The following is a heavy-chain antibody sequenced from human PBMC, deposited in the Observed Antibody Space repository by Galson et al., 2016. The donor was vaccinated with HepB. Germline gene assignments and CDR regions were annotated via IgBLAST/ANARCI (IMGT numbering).Heavy chain of an antibody. J-gene: IGHJ3*02. D-gene: IGHD3-9*01. V-gene: IGHV3-23*01. CDR1: GFIFSNSV. CDR2: TSTLVDST. Sequence: SLRLSCAASGFIFSNSVMSWVRQAPGKGLEWVSVTSTLVDSTYYADSVKGRFTVSRDNAKKSLYFQTNSLRDEDTAVYYCVRSDGQRLASDAFDMWGQGTMVTVSS. CDR3: VRSDGQRLASDAFDM.